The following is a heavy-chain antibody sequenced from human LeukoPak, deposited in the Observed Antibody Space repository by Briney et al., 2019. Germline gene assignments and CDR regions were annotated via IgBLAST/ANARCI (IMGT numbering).Heavy chain of an antibody. J-gene: IGHJ4*02. V-gene: IGHV3-30*18. CDR2: ISYDGSNK. D-gene: IGHD6-19*01. CDR3: AKGSGWYFDY. Sequence: GGSLRLSCAASGFTFSSYGMGWVRQAPGKGLEWVAVISYDGSNKYYADSGKGRFTISRDSSKNKLYLQMNSLRAEDTAVYYCAKGSGWYFDYWGQGTLVTVSS. CDR1: GFTFSSYG.